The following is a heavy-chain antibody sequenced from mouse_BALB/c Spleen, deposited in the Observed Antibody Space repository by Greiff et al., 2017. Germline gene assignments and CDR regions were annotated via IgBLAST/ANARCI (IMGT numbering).Heavy chain of an antibody. CDR3: ARDIMDY. CDR1: GFTFTDYY. J-gene: IGHJ4*01. CDR2: IRNKANGYTT. Sequence: EVQLVESGGGLVQPGGSLRLSCATSGFTFTDYYMSWVRQPPGKALEWLGFIRNKANGYTTEYSASVKGRFTISRDNSQSILYLQMNTLRAEDSATYYCARDIMDYWGQGTSVTVSS. V-gene: IGHV7-3*02.